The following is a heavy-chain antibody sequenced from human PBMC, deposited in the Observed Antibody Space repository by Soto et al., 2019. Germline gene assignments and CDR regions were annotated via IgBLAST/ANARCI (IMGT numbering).Heavy chain of an antibody. CDR3: ARDRSHCINGVCYTGSDY. CDR2: IYSGGST. J-gene: IGHJ4*02. Sequence: LRLSCAASGFTVSSNYMSWVRQAPGKGLEWVSVIYSGGSTYYADSVKGRFTISRDNSKNTLYLQMNSLRAEDTAVYYCARDRSHCINGVCYTGSDYWGRGTLVTVSS. CDR1: GFTVSSNY. V-gene: IGHV3-53*01. D-gene: IGHD2-8*01.